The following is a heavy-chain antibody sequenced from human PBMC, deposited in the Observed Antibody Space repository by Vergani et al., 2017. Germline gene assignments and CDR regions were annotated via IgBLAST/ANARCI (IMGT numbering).Heavy chain of an antibody. CDR2: IIPILGTA. V-gene: IGHV1-69*01. D-gene: IGHD3-3*01. CDR1: GGTFSTYA. Sequence: QVQLVQSGAEVKKPGSSVKVSCKASGGTFSTYAISWVRQAPGQGLEWMGGIIPILGTATYAQNFQGRVTITADESTSTAYMELSSLRSEDTAVYYCARSGKSITIFGVVTLSFDYWGQGTLVTVSS. J-gene: IGHJ4*02. CDR3: ARSGKSITIFGVVTLSFDY.